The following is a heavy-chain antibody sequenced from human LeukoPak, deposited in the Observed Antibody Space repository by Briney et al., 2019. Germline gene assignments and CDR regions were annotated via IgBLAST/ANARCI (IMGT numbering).Heavy chain of an antibody. CDR1: GGSISSYY. V-gene: IGHV4-59*08. CDR3: ARLPSIAAAGSFDY. J-gene: IGHJ4*02. Sequence: SETLSLTCTVSGGSISSYYWSWLRQPPGNGLGWIGYIYYSGSTNYNPSLKSRVTISVDTSKNQFSLKLSSVTAADTAVYYCARLPSIAAAGSFDYWGQGTLVTVSS. CDR2: IYYSGST. D-gene: IGHD6-13*01.